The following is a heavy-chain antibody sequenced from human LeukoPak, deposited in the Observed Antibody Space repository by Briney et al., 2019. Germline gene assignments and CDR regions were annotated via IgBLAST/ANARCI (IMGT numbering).Heavy chain of an antibody. Sequence: ASVRVSCQASGYTLTSYGISWVRQAPGQGLEWMGWISAYNGNTNYAQKLQGRVTMTTDTSTSTAYMELRSLRSDDTAVYYCARDSATYYVILPGYYPLLYYYVMDVGGQGTTFTSSS. CDR1: GYTLTSYG. D-gene: IGHD3-9*01. CDR2: ISAYNGNT. J-gene: IGHJ6*02. V-gene: IGHV1-18*01. CDR3: ARDSATYYVILPGYYPLLYYYVMDV.